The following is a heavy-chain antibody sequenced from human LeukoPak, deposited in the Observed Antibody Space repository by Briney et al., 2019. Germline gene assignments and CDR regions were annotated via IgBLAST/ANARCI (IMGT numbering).Heavy chain of an antibody. CDR3: AREGAVPGIDP. D-gene: IGHD3-16*01. Sequence: PSETLSLTCAVFGYSITSGFSWGWIRQPPGKGLEWIGTISHSGSTDHKSTLESRLTISMDTSKNQFSLRLTSVTAADTAVYYCAREGAVPGIDPWGQGTLVTVSS. CDR1: GYSITSGFS. CDR2: ISHSGST. J-gene: IGHJ5*02. V-gene: IGHV4-38-2*02.